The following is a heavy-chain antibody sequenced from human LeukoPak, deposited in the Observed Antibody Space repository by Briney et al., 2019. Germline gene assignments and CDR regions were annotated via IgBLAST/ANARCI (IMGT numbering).Heavy chain of an antibody. CDR1: GYTFTNYD. D-gene: IGHD3-16*01. Sequence: GASVKVSCKASGYTFTNYDINWVRQAAGQGLEWMGWMNPNSGDTGYVEKFQGRVTMTRDTSMNTAYMELSSLRSEDTAVYYCTRSGFGGGVHFDYWGQGTSVTVSS. V-gene: IGHV1-8*01. CDR3: TRSGFGGGVHFDY. CDR2: MNPNSGDT. J-gene: IGHJ4*02.